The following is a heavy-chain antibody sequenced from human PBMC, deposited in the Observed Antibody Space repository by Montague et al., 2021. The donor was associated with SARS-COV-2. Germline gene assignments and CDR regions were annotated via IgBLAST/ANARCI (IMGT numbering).Heavy chain of an antibody. D-gene: IGHD3-10*01. V-gene: IGHV4-34*01. J-gene: IGHJ6*02. CDR2: INHSANT. CDR1: GGSLSGYY. CDR3: ASGIYPSGSYYNRYYYGLNI. Sequence: SETLSLTCAVYGGSLSGYYRSWICQPPEKGLEWIGEINHSANTKYNPSLKSPVTISIDTSKNQFSLKMTSVTAADTATYYCASGIYPSGSYYNRYYYGLNIWGPGTTVIVSS.